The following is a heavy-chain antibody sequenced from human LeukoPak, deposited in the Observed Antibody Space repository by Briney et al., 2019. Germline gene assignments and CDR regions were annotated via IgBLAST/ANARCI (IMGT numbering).Heavy chain of an antibody. CDR2: INPSGGST. D-gene: IGHD3-10*01. CDR1: GYTFTSYY. V-gene: IGHV1-46*01. Sequence: ASVKVSCKASGYTFTSYYMHWVRQAPGQGLEWMGIINPSGGSTSYAQKFRGRVTMTRDTSTSTVYMELSSLRSEDTAVYYCARGARGAGILYYFDYWGQGTLVTVSS. CDR3: ARGARGAGILYYFDY. J-gene: IGHJ4*02.